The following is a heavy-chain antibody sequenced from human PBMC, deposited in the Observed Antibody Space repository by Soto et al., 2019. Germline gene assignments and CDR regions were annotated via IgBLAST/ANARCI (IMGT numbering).Heavy chain of an antibody. CDR2: ISYDVSNK. J-gene: IGHJ4*02. CDR1: GFTFGSYP. Sequence: PGDSLKSSCAASGFTFGSYPMHWVRQAPGKGLEWGAVISYDVSNKYYAESVKGCCIISKHNSKNTLYLKMNSLRAEDTAVYYCAKDPFAGSYYTYYFDYWGQGTLATASS. V-gene: IGHV3-30-3*01. D-gene: IGHD1-26*01. CDR3: AKDPFAGSYYTYYFDY.